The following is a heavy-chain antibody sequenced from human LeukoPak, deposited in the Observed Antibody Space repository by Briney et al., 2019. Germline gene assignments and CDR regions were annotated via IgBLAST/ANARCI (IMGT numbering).Heavy chain of an antibody. J-gene: IGHJ4*02. D-gene: IGHD1-26*01. V-gene: IGHV4-59*02. CDR1: GGSVSSYY. CDR3: ARGWASGSYYNY. CDR2: IYYSGST. Sequence: SETLSLTCTVSGGSVSSYYWNWIRLPPGKGLEWIGYIYYSGSTNYNPSLRRRVTISVDTSKNQFSLKLSSVTAADTAVYYCARGWASGSYYNYWGQGTLVTVSS.